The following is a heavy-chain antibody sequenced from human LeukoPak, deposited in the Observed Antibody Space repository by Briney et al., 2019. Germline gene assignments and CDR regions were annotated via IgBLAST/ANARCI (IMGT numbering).Heavy chain of an antibody. J-gene: IGHJ3*02. Sequence: GGSLRLSCTVSGFTVSSDSMSWVRQAPGKGLEWVSFIYSGGSTHYSDSVKGRFTISRDNSKNTLYLQMNSLRAEDTAVYYCAKRYYYDSSGYPDAFDIWGQGTMVTVSS. CDR1: GFTVSSDS. D-gene: IGHD3-22*01. CDR2: IYSGGST. CDR3: AKRYYYDSSGYPDAFDI. V-gene: IGHV3-53*01.